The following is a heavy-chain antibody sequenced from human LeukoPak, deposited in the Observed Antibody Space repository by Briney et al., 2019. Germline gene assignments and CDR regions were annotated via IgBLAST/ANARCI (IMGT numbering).Heavy chain of an antibody. V-gene: IGHV1-18*01. CDR2: LSAYNGNT. CDR1: GYTFTSYG. D-gene: IGHD1-1*01. CDR3: ARDLGTPGTTRAYYSGMDV. Sequence: ASVKVSCKASGYTFTSYGISWVRQAPGQGLEWMGWLSAYNGNTNYAQKLQGRVTITRDTSASTAYMELSSLRSEDTAVYYCARDLGTPGTTRAYYSGMDVWAKGPRSPSPQ. J-gene: IGHJ6*04.